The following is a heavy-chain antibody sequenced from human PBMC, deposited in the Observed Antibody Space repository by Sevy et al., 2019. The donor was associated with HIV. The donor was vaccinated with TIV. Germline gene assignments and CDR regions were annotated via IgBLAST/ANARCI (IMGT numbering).Heavy chain of an antibody. D-gene: IGHD2-15*01. CDR1: GGSINNYY. V-gene: IGHV4-59*01. J-gene: IGHJ4*02. CDR2: IYYTGST. Sequence: SETLSLTCIVSGGSINNYYWNWMRQPPGKGLEWIGYIYYTGSTNYNPALNSRVTISVDTFKNQCSLKLTSVTAADTAVYYCATGKSLSSGPATPSTPFDSWGQGALVTVSS. CDR3: ATGKSLSSGPATPSTPFDS.